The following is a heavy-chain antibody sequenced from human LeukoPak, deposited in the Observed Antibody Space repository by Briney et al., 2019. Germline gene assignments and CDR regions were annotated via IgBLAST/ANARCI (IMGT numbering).Heavy chain of an antibody. CDR1: GFTFNTYT. V-gene: IGHV3-48*01. CDR2: ISGSSGII. CDR3: AKDHSIAVAGGLGY. Sequence: GGSLRLSCAASGFTFNTYTMNWVRQAPGKGLEWVSYISGSSGIIDYADSVRGRFTISRDNAKNSLYLQMNSLRAEDTAVYYCAKDHSIAVAGGLGYWGQGTLVTVSS. J-gene: IGHJ4*02. D-gene: IGHD6-19*01.